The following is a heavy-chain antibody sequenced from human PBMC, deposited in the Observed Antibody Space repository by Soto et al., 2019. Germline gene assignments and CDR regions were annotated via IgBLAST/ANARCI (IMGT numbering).Heavy chain of an antibody. CDR3: ARDYDRTPGIY. Sequence: EVQLVESGGSLVQPGGSLRLSCAASGFTFNTRWMSWVRQAPGKGLEWVANINQDGSEKYCLDSEKGRFTISRDNAKNSLSLQMNSLRAEDTAMYYCARDYDRTPGIYWGQGTLVTVSS. V-gene: IGHV3-7*04. D-gene: IGHD3-22*01. CDR1: GFTFNTRW. J-gene: IGHJ4*02. CDR2: INQDGSEK.